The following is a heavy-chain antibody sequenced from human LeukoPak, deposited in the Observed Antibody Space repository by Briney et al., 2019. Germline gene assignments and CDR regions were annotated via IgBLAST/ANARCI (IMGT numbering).Heavy chain of an antibody. Sequence: SQTLSLTCTVSGGSISSGGYYWSWIRQHPGKGLEWIGYIYYSGSTYYNPSHKSRVTISVDTSKNQFSLKLSSVTAADTAVYYCARKNGDYGVIWFDPWGQGTLVTVSS. V-gene: IGHV4-31*03. CDR2: IYYSGST. J-gene: IGHJ5*02. D-gene: IGHD4-17*01. CDR3: ARKNGDYGVIWFDP. CDR1: GGSISSGGYY.